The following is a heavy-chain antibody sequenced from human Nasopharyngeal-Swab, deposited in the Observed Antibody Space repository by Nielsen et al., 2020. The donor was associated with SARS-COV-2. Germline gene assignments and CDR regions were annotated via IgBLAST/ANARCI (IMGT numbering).Heavy chain of an antibody. V-gene: IGHV3-30-3*01. Sequence: GESLRLSCAASGFIFRTSAMHWLRQAPGKGLEWVAMTSYDGSITYYTDSVKGRFTISRDNSKKTLSLQMNSLRIEDTAVYYCARDSENDGWFPYSWGQGTRVTVSS. CDR2: TSYDGSIT. J-gene: IGHJ4*02. CDR3: ARDSENDGWFPYS. CDR1: GFIFRTSA. D-gene: IGHD6-19*01.